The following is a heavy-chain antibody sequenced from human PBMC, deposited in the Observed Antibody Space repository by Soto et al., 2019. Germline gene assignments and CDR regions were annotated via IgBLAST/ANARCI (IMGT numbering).Heavy chain of an antibody. Sequence: PGESLKISCKGSGYSFTSYWIGWVRQMPGKGLEWMGIIYPGDSDTRYSPSFQGQVTISADKSISTAYLQWSSLKASDTAMYYCARRVYYGSGSFPHFDYWGQGTLVTVSS. CDR3: ARRVYYGSGSFPHFDY. J-gene: IGHJ4*02. CDR2: IYPGDSDT. CDR1: GYSFTSYW. V-gene: IGHV5-51*01. D-gene: IGHD3-10*01.